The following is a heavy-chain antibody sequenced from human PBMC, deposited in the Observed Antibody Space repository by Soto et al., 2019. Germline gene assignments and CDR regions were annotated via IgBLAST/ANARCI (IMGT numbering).Heavy chain of an antibody. V-gene: IGHV3-33*01. Sequence: GESLKISCAASGFTFSSYGMHWVRQAPGKGLEWVAVIWYDGSNKYYADSVKGRFTISRDNSKNTLYLQMNSLRAEDTAVYYCARDHMVRGTYGMDVWGQGTTVTVSS. J-gene: IGHJ6*02. CDR1: GFTFSSYG. CDR3: ARDHMVRGTYGMDV. D-gene: IGHD3-10*01. CDR2: IWYDGSNK.